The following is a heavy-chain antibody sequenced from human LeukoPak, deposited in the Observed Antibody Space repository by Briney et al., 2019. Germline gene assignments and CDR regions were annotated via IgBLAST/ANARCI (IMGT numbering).Heavy chain of an antibody. CDR3: ARGRYFDWLLPSFDY. D-gene: IGHD3-9*01. CDR2: IYYSGST. V-gene: IGHV4-59*01. J-gene: IGHJ4*02. Sequence: PSETLPLTCTVSGGSISSYYWSWIRQPPGKGLEWIGYIYYSGSTNYNPSLKSRVTISVDTSKNQFSLKLSSVTAADTAVYYCARGRYFDWLLPSFDYWGQGTLVTVSS. CDR1: GGSISSYY.